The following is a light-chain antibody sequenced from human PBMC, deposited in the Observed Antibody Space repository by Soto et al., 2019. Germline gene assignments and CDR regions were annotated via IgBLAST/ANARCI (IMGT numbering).Light chain of an antibody. Sequence: QSALTQPRSVSGSPGQSVTISCTGTSSDVAIYNYVSWYQHHPGKAPKPMIYDVSKRPSGVPDRFSGSKSGNTASLTISGLQAEDEADYYCCSYVGSYVLFGGGIKVTVL. CDR3: CSYVGSYVL. V-gene: IGLV2-11*01. CDR1: SSDVAIYNY. J-gene: IGLJ2*01. CDR2: DVS.